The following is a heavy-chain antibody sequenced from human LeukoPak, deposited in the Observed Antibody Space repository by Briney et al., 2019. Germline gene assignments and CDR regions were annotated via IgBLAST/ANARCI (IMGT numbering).Heavy chain of an antibody. CDR3: TRGSSSPPGVDY. Sequence: PGGSLRLSCTASGFTFGDYAMSWVRQAPGKGLEWVGFIRSKAYGGTTEYAASVKGRFTISRDDSKSIAYLQMNSLKTEDIAVYYCTRGSSSPPGVDYWGQGTLVTVSS. D-gene: IGHD6-6*01. CDR2: IRSKAYGGTT. J-gene: IGHJ4*02. CDR1: GFTFGDYA. V-gene: IGHV3-49*04.